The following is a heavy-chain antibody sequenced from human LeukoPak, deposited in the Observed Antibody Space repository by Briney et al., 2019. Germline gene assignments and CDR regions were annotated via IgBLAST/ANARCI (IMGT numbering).Heavy chain of an antibody. CDR3: GAGHPRVDY. CDR2: TSTYNDGK. J-gene: IGHJ4*02. Sequence: ASVKVSCKASGYTFTYYAITWVRQAPGQGLEWMGWTSTYNDGKNYAQSLQGRITMTTDTSTNTAYMELSSLRTDDTAVYYCGAGHPRVDYWGQGTLVTVSS. CDR1: GYTFTYYA. V-gene: IGHV1-18*01.